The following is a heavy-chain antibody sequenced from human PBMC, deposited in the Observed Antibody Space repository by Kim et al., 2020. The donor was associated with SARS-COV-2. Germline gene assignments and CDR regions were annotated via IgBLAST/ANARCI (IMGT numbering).Heavy chain of an antibody. V-gene: IGHV5-51*01. CDR3: ARQGGGSGWLPFAY. Sequence: SPSFKGQVTISADKSISTAYLQWSSLKASDTAMYYCARQGGGSGWLPFAYWGQGTLVTVSS. D-gene: IGHD6-19*01. J-gene: IGHJ4*02.